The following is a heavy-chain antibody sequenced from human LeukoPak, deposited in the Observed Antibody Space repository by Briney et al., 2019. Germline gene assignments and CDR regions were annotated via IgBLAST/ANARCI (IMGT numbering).Heavy chain of an antibody. CDR3: ARGGDDYGDYEAEYFQH. Sequence: GASVKVSCKASGYTFTSYDINWVRQATGQGLEWMGWMNPNSGNTGYAQKFQGRVTITRDTSASTAYMELSSLRSEDTAVYYCARGGDDYGDYEAEYFQHWGQGTLVTVSS. J-gene: IGHJ1*01. D-gene: IGHD4-17*01. CDR1: GYTFTSYD. CDR2: MNPNSGNT. V-gene: IGHV1-8*01.